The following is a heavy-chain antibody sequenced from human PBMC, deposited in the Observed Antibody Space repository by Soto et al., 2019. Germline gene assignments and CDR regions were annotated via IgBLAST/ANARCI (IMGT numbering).Heavy chain of an antibody. V-gene: IGHV4-59*01. CDR1: CGSISSYY. Sequence: PSETLSLTCTVSCGSISSYYWSWIRQPPGKGLEWIGYIYYSGSTNYNPSLKSRATISVDTSKNQFSLKLSSVTAADTAVYYCASTPITGTTGLFDYWGQGTLVTVSS. CDR3: ASTPITGTTGLFDY. CDR2: IYYSGST. D-gene: IGHD1-7*01. J-gene: IGHJ4*02.